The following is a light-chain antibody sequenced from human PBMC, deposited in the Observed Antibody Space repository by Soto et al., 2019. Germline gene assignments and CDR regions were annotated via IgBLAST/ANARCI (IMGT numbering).Light chain of an antibody. CDR2: AAS. V-gene: IGKV1-39*01. J-gene: IGKJ1*01. CDR1: QSISSY. Sequence: DIQMTQSPSSLSASVGDRVTITCRASQSISSYLNWYQQKPGKDPKLLIYAASSLQSGVPSRFSGSGSGTDFTLTISSLQPEDFAPYYCQQSYSTSWTFGQGTKVDIK. CDR3: QQSYSTSWT.